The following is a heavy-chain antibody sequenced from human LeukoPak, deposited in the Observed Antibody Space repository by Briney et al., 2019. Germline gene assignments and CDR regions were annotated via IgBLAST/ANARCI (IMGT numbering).Heavy chain of an antibody. V-gene: IGHV4-59*01. Sequence: PSETLSLTCTVSGGSISSYYWSWIRQPPGKGLEWIGYIYYSGSTNYNPSLKSRVTISVDTSKNQFSLKLSSVTAADTAVYYCARDSSGSGYDSAFDYWGQGTLVTVSS. CDR2: IYYSGST. J-gene: IGHJ4*02. CDR1: GGSISSYY. D-gene: IGHD5-12*01. CDR3: ARDSSGSGYDSAFDY.